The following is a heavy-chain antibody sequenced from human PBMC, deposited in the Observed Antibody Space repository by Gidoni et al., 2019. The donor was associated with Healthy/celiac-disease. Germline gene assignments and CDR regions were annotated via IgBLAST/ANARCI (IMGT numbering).Heavy chain of an antibody. CDR1: VFTFSSYG. D-gene: IGHD5-12*01. Sequence: QVQLVESGGGVVQPGRSLRLSCAASVFTFSSYGMHWVRQAPGKGLEWVAVISYDGSNKYYADSVKGRFTISRDNSKNTLYLQMNSLRAEDTAVYYCARDYDDQVHYYGMDVWGQGTTVTVSS. J-gene: IGHJ6*02. V-gene: IGHV3-30*03. CDR3: ARDYDDQVHYYGMDV. CDR2: ISYDGSNK.